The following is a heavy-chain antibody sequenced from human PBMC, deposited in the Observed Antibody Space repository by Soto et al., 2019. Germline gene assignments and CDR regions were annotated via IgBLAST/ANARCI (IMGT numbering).Heavy chain of an antibody. CDR2: MTGSGATI. Sequence: EVQLLESGGGLVQPGGSLRLSCAASGFSFSTFAMGWVRQPPGQGLEWVSFMTGSGATIFYADSVNGRFTISRDNSKNALFLQMNSLRGEDTAVYYCVKLILVAAGPLAFDYWGQGALVTVSP. D-gene: IGHD6-25*01. V-gene: IGHV3-23*01. CDR1: GFSFSTFA. CDR3: VKLILVAAGPLAFDY. J-gene: IGHJ4*02.